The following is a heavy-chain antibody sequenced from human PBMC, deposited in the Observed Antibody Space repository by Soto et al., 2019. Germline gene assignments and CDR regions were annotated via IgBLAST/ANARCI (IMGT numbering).Heavy chain of an antibody. CDR1: GFTFSSYA. D-gene: IGHD3-10*01. CDR3: AKSMVRGGTRGHWFDP. CDR2: ISGSGGST. Sequence: EVQLLESGGGLVQPGGSLRLSCAASGFTFSSYAMSWVRQAPGKGLEWVSAISGSGGSTYYADSVKGRFTISRDNSKYTLYLQMTSLRAEATAVYYCAKSMVRGGTRGHWFDPWGQGTLVTVS. J-gene: IGHJ5*02. V-gene: IGHV3-23*01.